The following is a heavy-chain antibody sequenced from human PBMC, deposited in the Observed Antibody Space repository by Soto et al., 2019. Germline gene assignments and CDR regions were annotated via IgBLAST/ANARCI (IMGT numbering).Heavy chain of an antibody. Sequence: LSLTCTVSGGSISSSSYYWGWIRQPPGKGLEWIGSIYYSGSTYYNPSLKSRVTISVDTSKNQFSLKLSSVTAADTAVYYCARYYGSGSYYLAYYYDSSGFVDLGFDYWGQGTLVTVSS. CDR1: GGSISSSSYY. CDR3: ARYYGSGSYYLAYYYDSSGFVDLGFDY. J-gene: IGHJ4*02. V-gene: IGHV4-39*01. D-gene: IGHD3-10*01. CDR2: IYYSGST.